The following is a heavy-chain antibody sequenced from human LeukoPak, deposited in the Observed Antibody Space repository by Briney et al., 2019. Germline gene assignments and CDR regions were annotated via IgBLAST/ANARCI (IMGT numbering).Heavy chain of an antibody. CDR1: GFSFRNYR. D-gene: IGHD2-2*01. J-gene: IGHJ4*02. CDR2: IKQDGSEK. Sequence: PGGSLRLSCAASGFSFRNYRMSWVRQAPGKGLEWVARIKQDGSEKYYVDSVKGRFTISRDNAKNSLSLQMNSLRVEDTAVYYCAKESPGYCTGTGCWDSWGQGTLVTVSS. V-gene: IGHV3-7*05. CDR3: AKESPGYCTGTGCWDS.